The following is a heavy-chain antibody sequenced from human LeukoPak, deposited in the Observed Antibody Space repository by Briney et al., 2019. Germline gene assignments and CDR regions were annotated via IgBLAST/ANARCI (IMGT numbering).Heavy chain of an antibody. CDR2: INHSGSA. J-gene: IGHJ4*02. CDR3: ARGHRLYQLLLFDF. V-gene: IGHV4-34*01. Sequence: PSETLSLTCAVYGGSFSGYYWSWIRQPPGKGLEWIGEINHSGSANYNPSLKSRVTMSVDTSKTQFFLNLSSVTAADTAVYFCARGHRLYQLLLFDFWGQGTLVTVSS. D-gene: IGHD2-2*01. CDR1: GGSFSGYY.